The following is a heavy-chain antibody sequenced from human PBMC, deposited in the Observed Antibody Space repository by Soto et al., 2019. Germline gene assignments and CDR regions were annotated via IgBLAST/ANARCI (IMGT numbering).Heavy chain of an antibody. CDR2: IRGDGDRT. CDR1: GFTFRRYA. D-gene: IGHD2-2*01. V-gene: IGHV3-23*01. J-gene: IGHJ5*02. CDR3: AKEADIVVVPSALEA. Sequence: GSLRSSCAASGFTFRRYAMTWARKGPGKGLEWVSGIRGDGDRTYYGDSVKGRFTISRDNSKDTLYLQMNSLRAEDTAVYYCAKEADIVVVPSALEAWGQGTLVTVSS.